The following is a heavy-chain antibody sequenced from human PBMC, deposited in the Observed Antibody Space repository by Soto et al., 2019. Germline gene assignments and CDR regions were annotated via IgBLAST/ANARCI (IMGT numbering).Heavy chain of an antibody. Sequence: SQTLSLTCAISGDSVSSNSAAWNWIRQSPSRGLEWLGRTYYRSKWYNDYAVSVKSRITINPDTSKNQFSGQLNCVTPEDTAVYYCARDRVFNYYDSGSYPHYYFAYWGQGTRVTGSS. D-gene: IGHD3-10*01. J-gene: IGHJ4*02. CDR2: TYYRSKWYN. V-gene: IGHV6-1*01. CDR1: GDSVSSNSAA. CDR3: ARDRVFNYYDSGSYPHYYFAY.